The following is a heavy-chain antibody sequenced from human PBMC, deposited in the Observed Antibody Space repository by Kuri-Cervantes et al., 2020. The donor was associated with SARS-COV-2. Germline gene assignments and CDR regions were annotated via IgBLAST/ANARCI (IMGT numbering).Heavy chain of an antibody. V-gene: IGHV4-4*02. Sequence: SETLSLTGAVSGGSISSINWWRWVRQPPGKGLEWIGEIYHIGSTNYNPFLKSRVTISVDKSKNQCFMKLSSVTAADTAVYYFARDSDGYKQWGQGTLVTVSS. J-gene: IGHJ4*02. D-gene: IGHD5-24*01. CDR1: GGSISSINW. CDR2: IYHIGST. CDR3: ARDSDGYKQ.